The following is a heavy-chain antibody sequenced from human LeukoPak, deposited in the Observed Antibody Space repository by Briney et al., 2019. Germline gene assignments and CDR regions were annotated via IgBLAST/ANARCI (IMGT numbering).Heavy chain of an antibody. CDR2: IIPILGIA. V-gene: IGHV1-69*04. Sequence: GASVKVSCKASGGTFSSYAISWVRQAPGQGLEWMGRIIPILGIANYAQKFQGRVTITADKSTSTAYMELSSLRSEDTAVYYCAREVGFYDSSGYYPFDYWGQGTLVTVSS. J-gene: IGHJ4*02. D-gene: IGHD3-22*01. CDR3: AREVGFYDSSGYYPFDY. CDR1: GGTFSSYA.